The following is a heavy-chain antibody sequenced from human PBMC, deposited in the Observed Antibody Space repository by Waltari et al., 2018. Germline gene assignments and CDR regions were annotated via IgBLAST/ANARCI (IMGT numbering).Heavy chain of an antibody. CDR3: AIDGWQLPGVCDY. D-gene: IGHD1-7*01. Sequence: QVQLVQSGAEVRRPGASVKVSCKASGYTFTGYYIHWVRQAPGQGLEWMGRIIPNSGGTNYAQNFQGRVTMTSDTSISTAYMEVSRLTSDDTAVYYCAIDGWQLPGVCDYWGQGTLVTVSS. CDR2: IIPNSGGT. J-gene: IGHJ4*02. V-gene: IGHV1-2*06. CDR1: GYTFTGYY.